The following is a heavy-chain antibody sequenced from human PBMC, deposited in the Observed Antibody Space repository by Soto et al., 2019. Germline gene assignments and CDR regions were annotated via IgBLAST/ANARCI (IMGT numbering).Heavy chain of an antibody. D-gene: IGHD2-21*01. CDR3: ARHIAVSGTRGFDQ. CDR2: IFHTGSA. CDR1: GGSITSNW. J-gene: IGHJ4*02. V-gene: IGHV4-4*02. Sequence: QVQLQESGPGLMKPSGTLSLTCAVSGGSITSNWWSWVRQPPGKGLEWIAEIFHTGSANYNPSLMGRLTISMDKSSNLLSLNLNSVTAADTAVYYCARHIAVSGTRGFDQWGQGTLVTVSS.